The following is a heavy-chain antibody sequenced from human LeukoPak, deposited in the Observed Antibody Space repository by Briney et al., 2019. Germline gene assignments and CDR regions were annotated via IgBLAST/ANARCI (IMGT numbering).Heavy chain of an antibody. J-gene: IGHJ4*02. CDR2: INTDGSTI. CDR1: GFTFSSYW. D-gene: IGHD6-19*01. CDR3: ARDLGVAALDN. Sequence: SGGSLRLSCAASGFTFSSYWMHWVRQAPGKGLVWVSRINTDGSTISYADSVKGRFTISRDNAKNTLYLQMNSLRAEETAVYYCARDLGVAALDNWGQGTLVTVSS. V-gene: IGHV3-74*01.